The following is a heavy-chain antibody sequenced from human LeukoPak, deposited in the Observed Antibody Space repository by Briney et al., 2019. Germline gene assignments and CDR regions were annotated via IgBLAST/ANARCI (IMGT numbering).Heavy chain of an antibody. CDR2: MNQDGSAK. Sequence: GGSLRLSCAASGFTFSDSWMSWVRQAPGKGLEWVANMNQDGSAKGYVDSVKGRFTISRDNARNSLYLQMSSLRPEDTAVYYCARKSGDNYYYYYGMDAWGQGTTVTVSS. V-gene: IGHV3-7*01. CDR1: GFTFSDSW. D-gene: IGHD7-27*01. CDR3: ARKSGDNYYYYYGMDA. J-gene: IGHJ6*02.